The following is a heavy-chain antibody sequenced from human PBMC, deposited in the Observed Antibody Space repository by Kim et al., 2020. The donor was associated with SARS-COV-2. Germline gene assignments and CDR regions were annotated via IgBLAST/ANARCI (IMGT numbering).Heavy chain of an antibody. CDR2: IWYDGSNK. Sequence: WGSLTLSCAASGFTFSSYGMHWVRQAPGKGLEWVAVIWYDGSNKYYAASVKGRFTISRDNSKNTLYLQMNSLRAEDTAVYYCAKEYYGSGSYYGTFDYWGQGTLVTVSS. V-gene: IGHV3-33*06. CDR1: GFTFSSYG. D-gene: IGHD3-10*01. J-gene: IGHJ4*02. CDR3: AKEYYGSGSYYGTFDY.